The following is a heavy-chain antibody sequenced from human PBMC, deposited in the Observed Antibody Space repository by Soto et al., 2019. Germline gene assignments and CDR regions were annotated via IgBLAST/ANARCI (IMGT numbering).Heavy chain of an antibody. D-gene: IGHD6-13*01. CDR2: IYYSGNT. CDR1: GDSISSGDYY. J-gene: IGHJ4*02. Sequence: SETLSLTCTVSGDSISSGDYYWSWIRQPPGKGLEWIGCIYYSGNTYYNPSLKRRFSISVDTSKNQFSLQLSSVTVADTAVYYCARDCKRYSSPPGPLEYWGLGTLATVS. CDR3: ARDCKRYSSPPGPLEY. V-gene: IGHV4-30-4*01.